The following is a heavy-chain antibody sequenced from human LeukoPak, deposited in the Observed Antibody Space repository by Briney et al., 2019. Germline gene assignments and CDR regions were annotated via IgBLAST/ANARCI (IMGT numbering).Heavy chain of an antibody. V-gene: IGHV4-30-2*01. CDR3: ASGDCSGGSCDIPVDY. Sequence: PSETLSLTCAVSGGSISSGGYSWSWIRQPPGKGLEWIGYIYHSGSTYYNPSLKSRVTISVDRSKNQFSLKLSSVTAADTAVYHCASGDCSGGSCDIPVDYWGQGTLVTVSS. D-gene: IGHD2-15*01. J-gene: IGHJ4*02. CDR2: IYHSGST. CDR1: GGSISSGGYS.